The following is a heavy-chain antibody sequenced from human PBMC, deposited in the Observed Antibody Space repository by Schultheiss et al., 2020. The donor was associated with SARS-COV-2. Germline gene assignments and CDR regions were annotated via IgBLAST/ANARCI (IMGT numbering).Heavy chain of an antibody. Sequence: GGSLRLSCAVSGVTFSSYGMHWVRQSPGKGLEWVAVISYDGSNKYYADSVKGRFTISRDNSKNTLYLQMNSLRAEDTALYYCAKDLLGVAVAGSPDCWGLGTLVTVSS. CDR2: ISYDGSNK. V-gene: IGHV3-30*19. CDR3: AKDLLGVAVAGSPDC. D-gene: IGHD6-19*01. J-gene: IGHJ4*02. CDR1: GVTFSSYG.